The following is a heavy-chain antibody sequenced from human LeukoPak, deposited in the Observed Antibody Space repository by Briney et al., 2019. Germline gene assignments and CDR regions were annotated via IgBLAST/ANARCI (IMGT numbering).Heavy chain of an antibody. CDR1: GLTFSSSA. CDR2: ITGRGCGT. V-gene: IGHV3-23*01. Sequence: PGGALRLSCAASGLTFSSSAITWVRQAPGKGLEWVAAITGRGCGTYYADCVKGRFTISRDNSKNTLYLQMNSMRPEDTAVYYCAKVATGNYYEYWGQGTLVTVSS. D-gene: IGHD3-22*01. J-gene: IGHJ4*02. CDR3: AKVATGNYYEY.